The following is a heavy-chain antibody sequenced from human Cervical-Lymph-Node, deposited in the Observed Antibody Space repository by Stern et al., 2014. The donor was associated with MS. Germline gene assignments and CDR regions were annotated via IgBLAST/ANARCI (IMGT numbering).Heavy chain of an antibody. Sequence: QVQLVESGPGLVKPSETLSLTCTVSGGSISSYYWSWIRQPPGKGLEWIGYIYYSGSTNYNPSLKSRVTISVDTSKNQFSLKLSSVTAADTAVYYCARGIAAAGTGGFDYWGQGTLVTVSS. CDR1: GGSISSYY. CDR2: IYYSGST. CDR3: ARGIAAAGTGGFDY. D-gene: IGHD6-13*01. V-gene: IGHV4-59*01. J-gene: IGHJ4*02.